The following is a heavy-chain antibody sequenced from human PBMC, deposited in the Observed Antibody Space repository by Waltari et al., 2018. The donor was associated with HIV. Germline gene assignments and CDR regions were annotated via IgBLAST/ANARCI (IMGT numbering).Heavy chain of an antibody. V-gene: IGHV3-53*01. CDR2: IYPSGNT. Sequence: EVQLVESGGNLTRPGGSLRLSCVGSGFIVSDNYMSWVRQAPGKGPVWVSIIYPSGNTLYGGSVKGRFTIFRDNSKNTLYLQMNTLRVDDTAVYYCVMRQRYYSSEQSRYFYFGMDVWGQGTTVTVSS. J-gene: IGHJ6*02. D-gene: IGHD2-21*01. CDR3: VMRQRYYSSEQSRYFYFGMDV. CDR1: GFIVSDNY.